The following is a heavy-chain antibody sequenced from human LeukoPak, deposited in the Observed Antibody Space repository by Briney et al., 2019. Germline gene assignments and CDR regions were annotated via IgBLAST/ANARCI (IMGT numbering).Heavy chain of an antibody. V-gene: IGHV3-23*01. CDR1: GFTFSDSA. J-gene: IGHJ3*01. CDR3: ARDIEFST. CDR2: INFSGSNT. D-gene: IGHD3-3*02. Sequence: GGSLRLSCAASGFTFSDSAMNWVRQAPGKGLEWLSLINFSGSNTYSADSMKGRFTISRDNSKDTLYLHMNNLRAEDTAIYYCARDIEFSTWGPGTMMTVSS.